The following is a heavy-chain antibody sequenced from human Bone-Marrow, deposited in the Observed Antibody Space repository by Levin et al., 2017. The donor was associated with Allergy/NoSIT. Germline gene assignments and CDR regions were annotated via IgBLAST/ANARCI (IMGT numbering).Heavy chain of an antibody. CDR3: ARDPGTRGWWWKFDS. Sequence: SCAASGFVFSSYGMHWVRQSPGKGLEWVAVIWNDGSTKYYSDSVRGRFIISRDISTNTLSLQMNSLRIEDTGVYYCARDPGTRGWWWKFDSWGQGTLVTVLS. CDR2: IWNDGSTK. CDR1: GFVFSSYG. J-gene: IGHJ4*02. D-gene: IGHD2-21*01. V-gene: IGHV3-33*01.